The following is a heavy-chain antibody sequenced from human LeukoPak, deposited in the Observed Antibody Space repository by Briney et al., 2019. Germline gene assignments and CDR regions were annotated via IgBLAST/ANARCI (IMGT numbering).Heavy chain of an antibody. Sequence: SETLSLTCTVSGGSISGYYWSWIRQPPGKGLEWIGEINHSGSTNYNPSLKSRVTISVDTSKNQFSLKLSSVTAADTAVYYCARATYYYGSGSENWGQGTLVTVSS. J-gene: IGHJ4*02. V-gene: IGHV4-34*01. CDR3: ARATYYYGSGSEN. D-gene: IGHD3-10*01. CDR1: GGSISGYY. CDR2: INHSGST.